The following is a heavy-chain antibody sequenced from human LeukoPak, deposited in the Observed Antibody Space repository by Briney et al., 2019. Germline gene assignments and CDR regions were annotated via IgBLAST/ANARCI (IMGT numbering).Heavy chain of an antibody. CDR1: GFTFSNAW. V-gene: IGHV3-21*01. Sequence: GGSLRLSCAASGFTFSNAWMSWVRQAPGKGLEWVSSISSSSSYIYYADSVKGRFTISRDNAKNSLYLQMNSLRAEDTAVYYCARDGDGDYGNFDYWGQGTLVTVSS. CDR3: ARDGDGDYGNFDY. J-gene: IGHJ4*02. D-gene: IGHD4-17*01. CDR2: ISSSSSYI.